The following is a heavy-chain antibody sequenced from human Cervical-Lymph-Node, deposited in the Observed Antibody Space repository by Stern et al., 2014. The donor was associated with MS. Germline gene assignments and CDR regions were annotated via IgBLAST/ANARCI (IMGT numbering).Heavy chain of an antibody. CDR3: ARDRLIASRYDYYYYGLDV. CDR1: GFAFSGYA. Sequence: VQLVESGGGVVQPGRSLRLSCAASGFAFSGYAMYWVRQAPGKGLEWVALISYDGSIQYYADSDKGRFTISRDNSKNTLFLQMNSLRAEDTAVYYCARDRLIASRYDYYYYGLDVWGQGTTVTVSS. D-gene: IGHD2-2*01. J-gene: IGHJ6*02. V-gene: IGHV3-30*04. CDR2: ISYDGSIQ.